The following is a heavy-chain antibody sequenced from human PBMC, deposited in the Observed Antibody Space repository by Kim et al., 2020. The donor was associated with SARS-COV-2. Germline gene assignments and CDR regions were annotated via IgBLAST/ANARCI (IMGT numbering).Heavy chain of an antibody. D-gene: IGHD3-22*01. CDR1: GDSVSSNSAA. J-gene: IGHJ3*02. V-gene: IGHV6-1*01. Sequence: SQTLSLTCAISGDSVSSNSAAWNWIRQSPSRGLEWLGRTYYRSKCYNDYAVSVKSRITINPDTSKNQFSLQLNSVTPEDTAVYYCARADYYDSSGYPRLGAFDIWGQGTMVTVSS. CDR3: ARADYYDSSGYPRLGAFDI. CDR2: TYYRSKCYN.